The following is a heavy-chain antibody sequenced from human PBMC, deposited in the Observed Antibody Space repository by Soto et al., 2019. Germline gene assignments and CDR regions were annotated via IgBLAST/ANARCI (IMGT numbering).Heavy chain of an antibody. CDR1: GFTFSSYG. D-gene: IGHD6-13*01. Sequence: GGSLRLSCAASGFTFSSYGMHWVRQAPGKGLEWVAVIWYDGSNKYYADSVKGRFTISRDNSKNTLYLQMNSLRAEDTAVYYCARGDGQQLGFAPDYYMDVWGKGTTVTVSS. CDR3: ARGDGQQLGFAPDYYMDV. CDR2: IWYDGSNK. V-gene: IGHV3-33*01. J-gene: IGHJ6*03.